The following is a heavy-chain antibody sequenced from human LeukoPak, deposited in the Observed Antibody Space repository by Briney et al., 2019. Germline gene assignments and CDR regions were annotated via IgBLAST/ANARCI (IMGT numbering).Heavy chain of an antibody. J-gene: IGHJ4*02. D-gene: IGHD1-26*01. CDR3: ATSAGLRGSYQY. V-gene: IGHV3-23*01. CDR2: ISGSGGST. CDR1: GFTFSSYS. Sequence: GGSLRLSCAASGFTFSSYSMNWVRQAPGKGLEWVSAISGSGGSTYYADSVKGRFTISRDNSKNTLYLQMNSLRAEDTAVYYCATSAGLRGSYQYWGQGTLVTVSS.